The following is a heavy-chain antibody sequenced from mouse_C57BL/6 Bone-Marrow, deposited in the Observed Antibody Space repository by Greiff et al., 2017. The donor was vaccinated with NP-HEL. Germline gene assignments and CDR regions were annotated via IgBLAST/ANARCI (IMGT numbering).Heavy chain of an antibody. Sequence: DVKLVESGGGLVKPGGSLKLSCAASGFTFSDYGMHWVRQAPEKGLEWVAYISSGSSTIYYADTVKGRFTISRDNAKNTLFLQLTSLRSEDTAMHYCANSYGSSRAWFACWGKVTLVTVAA. CDR1: GFTFSDYG. V-gene: IGHV5-17*01. CDR2: ISSGSSTI. J-gene: IGHJ3*01. CDR3: ANSYGSSRAWFAC. D-gene: IGHD1-1*01.